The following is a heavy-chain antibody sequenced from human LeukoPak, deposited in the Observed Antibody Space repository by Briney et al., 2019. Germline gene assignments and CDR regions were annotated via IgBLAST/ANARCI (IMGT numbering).Heavy chain of an antibody. CDR3: AKAVAAPGAFDI. CDR2: INWNGGGT. D-gene: IGHD6-19*01. CDR1: GFTFKDYG. J-gene: IGHJ3*02. V-gene: IGHV3-20*04. Sequence: GRSLRLSCAATGFTFKDYGMHWVRQPPGKGLEWVSSINWNGGGTDYADSVKGRFTISRENAKNSLYLQMNSLRAEDTALYYCAKAVAAPGAFDIWGRGTVVTVSS.